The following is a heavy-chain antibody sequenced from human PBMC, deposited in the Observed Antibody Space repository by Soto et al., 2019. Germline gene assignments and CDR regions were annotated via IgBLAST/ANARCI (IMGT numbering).Heavy chain of an antibody. CDR1: GFTFSSYA. Sequence: GGSLRLSCAASGFTFSSYAMHWVRQAPGKGLEWVAVISYDGSNKYYAASVKGRFTISRDNSKNTLYLQMNSLRAEDTAVYYCARGEHSAYYYGMDVWGQGTTVTVSS. CDR3: ARGEHSAYYYGMDV. CDR2: ISYDGSNK. V-gene: IGHV3-30-3*01. J-gene: IGHJ6*02. D-gene: IGHD1-26*01.